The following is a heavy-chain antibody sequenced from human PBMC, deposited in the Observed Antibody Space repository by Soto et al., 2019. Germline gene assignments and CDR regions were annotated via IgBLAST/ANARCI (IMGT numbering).Heavy chain of an antibody. D-gene: IGHD3-22*01. CDR1: GYTFTSYG. CDR2: ISAYNGNT. V-gene: IGHV1-18*01. CDR3: ARDHDSSGYYYYEPVY. Sequence: ASVKVSCKASGYTFTSYGISWVRQAPGQGLEWMGWISAYNGNTNYAQKLQGRVTMTTDTSTSTAYMELRSLRSDDTAVYYCARDHDSSGYYYYEPVYWGQGTLVTVSS. J-gene: IGHJ4*02.